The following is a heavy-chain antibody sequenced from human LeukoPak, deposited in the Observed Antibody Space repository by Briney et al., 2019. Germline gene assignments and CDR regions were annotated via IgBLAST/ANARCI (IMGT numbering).Heavy chain of an antibody. CDR2: IKQDGSEK. CDR3: ARRRYSGSSQHFDY. CDR1: KFTFSTYW. J-gene: IGHJ4*02. V-gene: IGHV3-7*01. Sequence: PGGSLRLSCAASKFTFSTYWMSWVRQAPGKGPEWVANIKQDGSEKYYVDSVKGRFTISRDNAKNSLYLQMNSLRAEDTAVYYCARRRYSGSSQHFDYWGLGTLVTVSS. D-gene: IGHD1-26*01.